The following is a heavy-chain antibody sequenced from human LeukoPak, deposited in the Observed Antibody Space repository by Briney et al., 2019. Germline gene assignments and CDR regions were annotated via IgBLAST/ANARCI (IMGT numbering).Heavy chain of an antibody. V-gene: IGHV3-21*01. J-gene: IGHJ4*02. CDR1: GFPFSSYS. Sequence: PGGSLRLSCAASGFPFSSYSMKWVRQVPAKGLEWVSSSSSSSSYIYYADSVKGRFTISRDNAKNSLYLQMNSLRAEDTAVYYCTRDRGLVAAAGIPSDYWGQGTLVTVSS. D-gene: IGHD6-13*01. CDR3: TRDRGLVAAAGIPSDY. CDR2: SSSSSSYI.